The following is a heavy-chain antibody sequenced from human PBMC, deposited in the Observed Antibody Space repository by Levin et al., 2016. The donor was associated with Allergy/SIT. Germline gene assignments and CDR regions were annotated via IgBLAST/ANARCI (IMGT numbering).Heavy chain of an antibody. Sequence: SETLSLTCTVSGGSISSYYWSWIRQPPGKGLEWIGYIYYSGSTNYNPSLKSRVTISVDTSKNQFSLKLSSVTAADTAVYYCARDRGGYQERYFDYWGQGTLVTVSS. D-gene: IGHD3-16*02. CDR3: ARDRGGYQERYFDY. CDR1: GGSISSYY. J-gene: IGHJ4*02. CDR2: IYYSGST. V-gene: IGHV4-59*01.